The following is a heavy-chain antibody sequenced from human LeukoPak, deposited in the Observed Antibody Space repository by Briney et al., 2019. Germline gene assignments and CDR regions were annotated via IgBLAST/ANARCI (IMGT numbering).Heavy chain of an antibody. Sequence: GGSLRLSCAASGFTFSSYSMNWVRQAPGKGLEWASSISSSSSYIYYADSLKGRFTISRDNAKNSLYLQMNSLRAEDTAVYYCARDPVYCSGGSCYNYFDCWGQGTLVIVSS. CDR2: ISSSSSYI. CDR1: GFTFSSYS. V-gene: IGHV3-21*01. J-gene: IGHJ4*02. D-gene: IGHD2-15*01. CDR3: ARDPVYCSGGSCYNYFDC.